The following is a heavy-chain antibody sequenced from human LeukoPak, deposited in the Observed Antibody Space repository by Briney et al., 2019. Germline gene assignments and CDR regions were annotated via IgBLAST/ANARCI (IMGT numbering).Heavy chain of an antibody. D-gene: IGHD3-3*01. CDR2: INPNSGGT. CDR3: ARAGGRFLEWLPNY. J-gene: IGHJ4*02. V-gene: IGHV1-2*06. CDR1: GGTFSSYA. Sequence: ASVKVSCKASGGTFSSYAISWVRQAPGQGPEWMGRINPNSGGTNYAQKFQGRVTMTRDTSISTAYMELSRLRSDDTAVYYCARAGGRFLEWLPNYWGQGTLVTVSS.